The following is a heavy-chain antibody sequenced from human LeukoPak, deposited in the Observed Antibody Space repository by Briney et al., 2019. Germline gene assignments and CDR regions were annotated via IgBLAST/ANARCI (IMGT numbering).Heavy chain of an antibody. D-gene: IGHD5-12*01. CDR3: ARDSGYDR. CDR2: INHSGST. V-gene: IGHV4-34*01. J-gene: IGHJ4*02. Sequence: SETLSLTCAVYGGSFSGYYWSWIRQPPGKGLEWIGEINHSGSTNYNPSLKSRVTISVDTSKNQFSLKLSSVTAADTAVYYCARDSGYDRWGQGTLVTVSS. CDR1: GGSFSGYY.